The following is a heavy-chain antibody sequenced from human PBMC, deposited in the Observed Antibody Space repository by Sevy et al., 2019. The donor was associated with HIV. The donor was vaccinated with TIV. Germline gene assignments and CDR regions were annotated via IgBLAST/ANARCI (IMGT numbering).Heavy chain of an antibody. CDR2: ISYDGSNK. V-gene: IGHV3-30-3*01. CDR3: AREYSSWSLYYFDY. D-gene: IGHD6-13*01. Sequence: GGSLRLSCAASGFTFSSYAMHWARQAPGKGLEWVAVISYDGSNKYYADSVKGRFTISRDNSKNTLYLQMNSLRAEDTAVYYCAREYSSWSLYYFDYWGQGTLVTVSS. CDR1: GFTFSSYA. J-gene: IGHJ4*02.